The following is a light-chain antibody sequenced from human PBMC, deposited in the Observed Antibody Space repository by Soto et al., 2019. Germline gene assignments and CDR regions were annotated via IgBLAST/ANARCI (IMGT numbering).Light chain of an antibody. V-gene: IGKV3-11*01. Sequence: EIVLTQSPATLSLSPGERATLSCRASQSVNIYLVWYQQKPGQAPRLLIYDASNRATGIPARFSGSGSGTDFTLTISSLEPEDSAVYYCQQRYNWPRTFGQGTKV. J-gene: IGKJ1*01. CDR1: QSVNIY. CDR2: DAS. CDR3: QQRYNWPRT.